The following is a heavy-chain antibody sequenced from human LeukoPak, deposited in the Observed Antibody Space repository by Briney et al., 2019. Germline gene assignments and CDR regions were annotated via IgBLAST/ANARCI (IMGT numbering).Heavy chain of an antibody. CDR1: GYSFTSHW. V-gene: IGHV5-51*01. D-gene: IGHD3-3*01. CDR3: ARLRFDFWGGVDY. Sequence: GEPLKISCKGSGYSFTSHWIGWVRQMPGKGLEWMGIIYPGDSDTRYSPSFQGQVTISADKSISTSYLPWGSLQASDTPMYFCARLRFDFWGGVDYWGQGTLVTVSS. J-gene: IGHJ4*02. CDR2: IYPGDSDT.